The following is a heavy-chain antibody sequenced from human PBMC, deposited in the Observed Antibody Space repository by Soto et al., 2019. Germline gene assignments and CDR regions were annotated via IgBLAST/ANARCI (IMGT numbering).Heavy chain of an antibody. CDR1: GGTFSSYA. D-gene: IGHD3-10*01. V-gene: IGHV1-69*01. CDR2: IIPIFGTT. Sequence: QVQLVQYGTDVKKPGSSLKVSCKASGGTFSSYAISWVRQAPGQGLEWMGGIIPIFGTTNYAEKFRGRVSITAEESTSTAYVELSSLRSEDTGVYYCAGSFKYGSGTFDAFDIWGQGTMVTVSS. J-gene: IGHJ3*02. CDR3: AGSFKYGSGTFDAFDI.